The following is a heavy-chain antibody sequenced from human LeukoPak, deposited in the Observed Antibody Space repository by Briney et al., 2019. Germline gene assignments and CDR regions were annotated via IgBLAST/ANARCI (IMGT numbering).Heavy chain of an antibody. Sequence: PSETLSLTCTVSGGSISSYYWSWIRQPPGKGLEWIGYIYYSGSTNYNPSLKSRVTISVDTSKNQFSLKLSSVTAADTAVYYCGIAATGTWFDPWGQGTLVTVSS. CDR3: GIAATGTWFDP. V-gene: IGHV4-59*01. D-gene: IGHD6-13*01. CDR1: GGSISSYY. CDR2: IYYSGST. J-gene: IGHJ5*02.